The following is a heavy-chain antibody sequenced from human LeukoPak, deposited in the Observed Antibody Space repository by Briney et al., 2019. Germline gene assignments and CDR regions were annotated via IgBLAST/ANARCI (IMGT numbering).Heavy chain of an antibody. D-gene: IGHD3-16*01. CDR3: ARGPWDITLFDY. V-gene: IGHV4-59*01. J-gene: IGHJ4*02. Sequence: PSETLSLACTVSGGSISSYYWSWIRQPPGKGLEWIGYIYYSGSTNYNPSLKSRVTISVDTSKNQFSLKLSSVTAADTAVYYCARGPWDITLFDYWGQGTLVTVSS. CDR1: GGSISSYY. CDR2: IYYSGST.